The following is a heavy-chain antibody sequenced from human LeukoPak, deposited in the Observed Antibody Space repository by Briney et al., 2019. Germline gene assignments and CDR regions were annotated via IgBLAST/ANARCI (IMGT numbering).Heavy chain of an antibody. CDR1: GFTFSNYA. J-gene: IGHJ4*02. CDR2: ISYDGRNK. CDR3: ARGNYDALPRYYTEFDY. V-gene: IGHV3-30*04. Sequence: GRSLRLSCAASGFTFSNYAMHWVRQAPGKGLEWVAVISYDGRNKYYADSVKGRFTVSGDNSKNTLYLQMNSLRTDDTAVYYCARGNYDALPRYYTEFDYWGQGTLVTVSS. D-gene: IGHD3-9*01.